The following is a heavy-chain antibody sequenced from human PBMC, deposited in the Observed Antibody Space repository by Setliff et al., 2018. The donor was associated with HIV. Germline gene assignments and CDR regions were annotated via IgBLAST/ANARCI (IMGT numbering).Heavy chain of an antibody. V-gene: IGHV4-59*08. CDR1: GDSISTDY. CDR2: IYNSAST. Sequence: PSETLSLTCTVSGDSISTDYWTWIRQPPGKGLEWIGYIYNSASTSYNPSLKSRVTISVDTSKNQFSLKLSSVTAADTAVYYCARHSPSAYWGQGTLVTVS. J-gene: IGHJ4*02. CDR3: ARHSPSAY.